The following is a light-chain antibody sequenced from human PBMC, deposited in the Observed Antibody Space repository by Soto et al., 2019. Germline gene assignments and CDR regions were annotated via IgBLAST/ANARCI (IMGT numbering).Light chain of an antibody. CDR3: QHYNSYSEA. J-gene: IGKJ1*01. CDR2: KAS. V-gene: IGKV1-5*03. CDR1: QTISSW. Sequence: DIQMTQSPSTLSGSVGDRVTITCRASQTISSWLAWYQQKPGKAPKLLIYKASTLKSGVPSRFSGRGSGTEFTLTISSLQHDDFATCYCQHYNSYSEAFGQGTKVELK.